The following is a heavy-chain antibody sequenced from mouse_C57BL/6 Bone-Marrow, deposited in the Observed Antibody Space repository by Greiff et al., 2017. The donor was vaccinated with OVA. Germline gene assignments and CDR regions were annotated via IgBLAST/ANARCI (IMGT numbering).Heavy chain of an antibody. CDR3: TRYEEDGNSAWFAY. Sequence: VKVVESGAELVRPGASVTLSCKASGYTFTDYEMHWVKQTPVHGLEWIGAIDPETGGTAYNQKFKGKAILTADKSSSTAYMELRSLTSEDSAVYYCTRYEEDGNSAWFAYWGQGTLVTVSA. CDR2: IDPETGGT. CDR1: GYTFTDYE. D-gene: IGHD2-1*01. J-gene: IGHJ3*01. V-gene: IGHV1-15*01.